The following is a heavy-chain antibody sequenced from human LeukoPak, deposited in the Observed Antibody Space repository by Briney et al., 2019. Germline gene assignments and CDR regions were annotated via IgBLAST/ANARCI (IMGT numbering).Heavy chain of an antibody. J-gene: IGHJ4*02. D-gene: IGHD3-10*01. CDR1: GGTFSSYA. V-gene: IGHV1-69*05. Sequence: GASVKVSCKASGGTFSSYAISWVRQAPGQGLEWMGGIIPIFGTANYAQKFQGRVTITTDESTSTAYMELSSLRSEDTAVYYCAREGYGSGSYWTSTRGQYDYWGQGTLVTVSS. CDR2: IIPIFGTA. CDR3: AREGYGSGSYWTSTRGQYDY.